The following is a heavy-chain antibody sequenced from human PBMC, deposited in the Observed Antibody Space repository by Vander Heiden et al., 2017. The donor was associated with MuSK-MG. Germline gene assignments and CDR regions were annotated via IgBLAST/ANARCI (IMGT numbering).Heavy chain of an antibody. CDR3: ARAPRGDCSSTSCYALLYYYYYGMDV. CDR1: GGTFSSYA. D-gene: IGHD2-2*01. J-gene: IGHJ6*02. Sequence: QVQLVQSGAEVKKPGSSVKVSCKASGGTFSSYAISWVRQAPGQGLEWMGGIIPIFGTANYAQKFQGRVTITADESTSTAYMELSSLRSEDTAVYYCARAPRGDCSSTSCYALLYYYYYGMDVWGQGTTVTVSS. CDR2: IIPIFGTA. V-gene: IGHV1-69*01.